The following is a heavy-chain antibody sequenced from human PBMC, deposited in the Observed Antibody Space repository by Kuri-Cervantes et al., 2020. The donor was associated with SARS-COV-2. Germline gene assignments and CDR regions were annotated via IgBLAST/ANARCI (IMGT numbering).Heavy chain of an antibody. CDR3: AKFAEQQLIYFQH. D-gene: IGHD6-13*01. J-gene: IGHJ1*01. Sequence: ASVKVSCKASGYTFTGYYMHWVRQAPGQGLEWMGWINPNSGGTNYAQKFQGWITMTSDTSISTAYMELSRLKSDDTATYFCAKFAEQQLIYFQHWGQGTVVTVSS. CDR2: INPNSGGT. CDR1: GYTFTGYY. V-gene: IGHV1-2*04.